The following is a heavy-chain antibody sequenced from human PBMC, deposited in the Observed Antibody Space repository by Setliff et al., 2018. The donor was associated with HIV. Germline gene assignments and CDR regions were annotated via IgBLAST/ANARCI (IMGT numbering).Heavy chain of an antibody. J-gene: IGHJ4*02. CDR1: GYAFGSYD. CDR3: ARRFGYSYGFWFFED. D-gene: IGHD5-12*01. V-gene: IGHV1-8*02. Sequence: ASVKVSCKASGYAFGSYDIHWVRQVSGQGLEWVAWMNPTSGNTGSAQRFQGRVAMTRNTSITTAYLEVKSLNHDDTAIYYCARRFGYSYGFWFFEDWGQGTRVTVPS. CDR2: MNPTSGNT.